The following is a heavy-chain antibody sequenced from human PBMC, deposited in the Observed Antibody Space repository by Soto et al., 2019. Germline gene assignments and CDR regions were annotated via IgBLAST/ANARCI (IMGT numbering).Heavy chain of an antibody. D-gene: IGHD6-13*01. CDR3: ARVSGDEYSSSWSNWFDP. CDR2: INPNSGGT. Sequence: ASVKVSCKASGYTFTGYYMHWVRQAPGQGLGWVGWINPNSGGTNYAQKFQGWVTMTRDTSISTAYMELSRLRSDDTAVYYCARVSGDEYSSSWSNWFDPWGQGTLVTVSS. J-gene: IGHJ5*02. V-gene: IGHV1-2*04. CDR1: GYTFTGYY.